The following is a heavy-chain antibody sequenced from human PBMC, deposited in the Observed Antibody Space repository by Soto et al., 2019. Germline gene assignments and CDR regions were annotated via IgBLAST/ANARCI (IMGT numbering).Heavy chain of an antibody. Sequence: ASVKVSCKASGYTFTGYYMHWVRQAPGQGLESMGWINPNSGGTNYAQKFQGRVTMTRDTSISTAYMELSRLRSDDTAVYYCAIPGARLDAEGWFDPWGQGTLVTVSS. V-gene: IGHV1-2*02. D-gene: IGHD1-1*01. CDR1: GYTFTGYY. CDR3: AIPGARLDAEGWFDP. CDR2: INPNSGGT. J-gene: IGHJ5*02.